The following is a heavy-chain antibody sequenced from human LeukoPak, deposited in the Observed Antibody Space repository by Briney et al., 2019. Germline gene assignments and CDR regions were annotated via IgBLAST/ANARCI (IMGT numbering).Heavy chain of an antibody. CDR2: ISYDGSNK. Sequence: GRSLRLSCAASGFTFSSYGMHWVRQAPGKGLEWVAVISYDGSNKFYEDSVKGRFTISRDNSKNTLYLQMSSLRAEDTAVYYCAKAGYSSGWRNFDYWGQGTLVTVSS. J-gene: IGHJ4*02. V-gene: IGHV3-30*18. CDR1: GFTFSSYG. CDR3: AKAGYSSGWRNFDY. D-gene: IGHD6-19*01.